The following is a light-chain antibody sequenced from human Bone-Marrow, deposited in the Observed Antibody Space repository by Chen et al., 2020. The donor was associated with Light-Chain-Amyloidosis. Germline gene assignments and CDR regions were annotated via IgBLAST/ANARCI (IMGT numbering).Light chain of an antibody. CDR2: RDT. Sequence: SYELTQPPSVSVSPGQTARITCSGDDLPTKYAYWYQQKPGQAPVLVIHRDTEKPSGISERFLGSSSGTTAKLTISGVQAEDEADYHCQSADSSGTYEVIFGGGTKLTVL. V-gene: IGLV3-25*03. CDR3: QSADSSGTYEVI. CDR1: DLPTKY. J-gene: IGLJ2*01.